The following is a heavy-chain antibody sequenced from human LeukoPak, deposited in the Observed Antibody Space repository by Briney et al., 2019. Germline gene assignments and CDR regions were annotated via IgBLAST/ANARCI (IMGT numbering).Heavy chain of an antibody. CDR1: GFTVSSNH. CDR3: ARVRRYNYYDSSGYYTYRSYYFDY. CDR2: FYSGGST. D-gene: IGHD3-22*01. Sequence: RPGGSLRLSCAVSGFTVSSNHMSWVRQAPGKGLEWVSVFYSGGSTYYADSVKGRFTISRDNSKNTLYLQMNSLRAEDTAVYYCARVRRYNYYDSSGYYTYRSYYFDYWGQGTLVTVSS. V-gene: IGHV3-53*01. J-gene: IGHJ4*02.